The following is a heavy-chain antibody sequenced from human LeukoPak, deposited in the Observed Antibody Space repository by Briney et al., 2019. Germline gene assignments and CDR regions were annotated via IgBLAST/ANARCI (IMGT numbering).Heavy chain of an antibody. CDR2: MNPNSGNT. CDR1: GYTFTSYD. D-gene: IGHD2-8*01. J-gene: IGHJ4*02. Sequence: ASVKVSCKASGYTFTSYDINWVRQATGQGLEWMGWMNPNSGNTGYAQKFQGRVTMTRNTSISTAYMELSSLRSEDTAVYYCARGPMAYVGADCTNGVCYSGDFDYWGQGTLVTVSS. CDR3: ARGPMAYVGADCTNGVCYSGDFDY. V-gene: IGHV1-8*01.